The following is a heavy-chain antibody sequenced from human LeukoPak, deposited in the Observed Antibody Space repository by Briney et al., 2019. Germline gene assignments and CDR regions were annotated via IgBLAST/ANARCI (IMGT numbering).Heavy chain of an antibody. J-gene: IGHJ4*02. CDR2: IYYSGST. CDR1: GGSISSYY. CDR3: ARDGLYQPLLYPDGDIYYFDY. D-gene: IGHD2-2*02. V-gene: IGHV4-59*01. Sequence: SETLSLTCTVSGGSISSYYWSWIRQPPGKGLEWIGYIYYSGSTSYNPSLKSRVTISVDTSKNQFSLKLSSVTAADTAVYYCARDGLYQPLLYPDGDIYYFDYWGQGTLVTVSS.